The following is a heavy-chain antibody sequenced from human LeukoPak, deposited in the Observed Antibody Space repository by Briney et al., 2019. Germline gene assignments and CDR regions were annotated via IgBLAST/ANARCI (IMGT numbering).Heavy chain of an antibody. D-gene: IGHD2-8*01. CDR3: ARYCTNGVCYRDY. J-gene: IGHJ4*02. CDR1: GFTFSSYS. V-gene: IGHV3-21*01. CDR2: ISSSSYI. Sequence: PGGSLRLSCAASGFTFSSYSMNWVRQAPGKGLEWVSSISSSSYIYYADSVKGRFTISRDNAKNSLYLQMNSLRAEDTAVYYCARYCTNGVCYRDYWGQGTLVTVSS.